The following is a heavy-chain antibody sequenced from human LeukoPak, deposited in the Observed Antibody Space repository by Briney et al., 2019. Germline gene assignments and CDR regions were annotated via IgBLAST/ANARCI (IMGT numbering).Heavy chain of an antibody. J-gene: IGHJ6*02. V-gene: IGHV4-59*01. CDR1: GGSISSYY. CDR2: IYYSGST. Sequence: SETLSLTCTVSGGSISSYYWSWIRQPPGKGPEWIGYIYYSGSTNYNPSLKSRVTISVDTSKNQFSLKLSSVTAADTAVYYCAREHGDYYYGMDVWGQGTTVTVSS. CDR3: AREHGDYYYGMDV. D-gene: IGHD4-17*01.